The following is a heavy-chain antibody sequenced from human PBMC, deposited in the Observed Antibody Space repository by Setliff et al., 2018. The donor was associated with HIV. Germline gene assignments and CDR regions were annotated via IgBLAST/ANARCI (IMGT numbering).Heavy chain of an antibody. J-gene: IGHJ4*02. V-gene: IGHV3-74*01. CDR1: GFTFSRYW. Sequence: GESLKISCAASGFTFSRYWMHWVRQAPGQGLVWVSGINNDTTTTTYADSVKGRFSISRDNAKNTLYLQMNGLRGDDTAVYYCAMFSSSSGWGQGTQVTVS. D-gene: IGHD6-6*01. CDR2: INNDTTTT. CDR3: AMFSSSSG.